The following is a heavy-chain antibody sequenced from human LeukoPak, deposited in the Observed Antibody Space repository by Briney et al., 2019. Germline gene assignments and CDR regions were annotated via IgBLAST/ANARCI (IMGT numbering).Heavy chain of an antibody. D-gene: IGHD6-19*01. CDR3: ASAVAGTRTWFDP. J-gene: IGHJ5*02. CDR2: IYSSGTT. V-gene: IGHV4-61*10. Sequence: SETLSLTCTVSGDSINSGNNYWSWIRQPAGKGPEWIGHIYSSGTTNYNPSLKSRVTISVDTSKNQFSLKLSSVTAADTAVYYCASAVAGTRTWFDPWGQGTLVTVSS. CDR1: GDSINSGNNY.